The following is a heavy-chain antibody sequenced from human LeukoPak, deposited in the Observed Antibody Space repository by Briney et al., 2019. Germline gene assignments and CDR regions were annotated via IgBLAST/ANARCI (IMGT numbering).Heavy chain of an antibody. CDR2: IYYSDVA. Sequence: PSETLSLTCTVSGYSISSGYYWGWIRQPPGKGLEWIGHIYYSDVANYNPSLKSRVSISVDTSKNQFSLKLTSVTAADTAVYYCASDSGGRRDAFNIWGQGTMVTVSS. CDR1: GYSISSGYY. D-gene: IGHD2-8*02. V-gene: IGHV4-61*01. J-gene: IGHJ3*02. CDR3: ASDSGGRRDAFNI.